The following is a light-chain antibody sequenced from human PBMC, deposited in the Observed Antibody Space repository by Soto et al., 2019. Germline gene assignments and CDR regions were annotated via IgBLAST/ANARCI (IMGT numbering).Light chain of an antibody. Sequence: QSALTQPASVTGSPGQSITISCHGTSSDVGGYNYVSWYQQHPGKAPKLMIYDVSNRPSGVSNRFSGSKSGNTASLTISGLQAEDEAYYYCSSYTSSSTPYVFGTGTKVTVL. CDR3: SSYTSSSTPYV. V-gene: IGLV2-14*01. CDR1: SSDVGGYNY. J-gene: IGLJ1*01. CDR2: DVS.